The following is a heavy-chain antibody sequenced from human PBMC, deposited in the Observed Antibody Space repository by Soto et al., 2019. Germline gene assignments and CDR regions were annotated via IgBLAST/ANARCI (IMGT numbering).Heavy chain of an antibody. V-gene: IGHV1-3*01. CDR1: GYTFTSYA. D-gene: IGHD3-16*01. CDR2: INAGNGNT. J-gene: IGHJ4*02. Sequence: QVQLVQSGAEVKKPGASVKVSCKASGYTFTSYAMHWVRQAPGQRLEWMGWINAGNGNTKYSQKFQGRVTITRDTSASTAYMELSRLRSEDTAVYYCARVIGGLYYFDYWGQGTLVSVSS. CDR3: ARVIGGLYYFDY.